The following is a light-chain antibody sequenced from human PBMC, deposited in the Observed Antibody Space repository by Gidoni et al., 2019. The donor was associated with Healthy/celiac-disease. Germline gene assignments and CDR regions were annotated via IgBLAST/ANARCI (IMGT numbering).Light chain of an antibody. CDR3: QQYGSSLLT. CDR2: GAS. CDR1: QSVSSSY. V-gene: IGKV3-20*01. J-gene: IGKJ4*01. Sequence: ESVWTQSPGTLSVSPGERATLSCRASQSVSSSYLAWYQQKPGQAPRLLLYGASSRATGIPDRFIGSGSGTDFTLTISRLEPEDFAVYYCQQYGSSLLTFGGGTKVEIK.